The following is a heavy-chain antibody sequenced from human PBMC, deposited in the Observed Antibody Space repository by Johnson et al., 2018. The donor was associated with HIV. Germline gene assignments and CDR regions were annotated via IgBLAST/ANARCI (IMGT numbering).Heavy chain of an antibody. J-gene: IGHJ3*02. Sequence: EVQLVESGGGLVQPGGSLRLSCAASGFTFSDYYMSWIRQATGKGLDWVSVIGTAGDTYYLGSVKGRFTISRENAKNSLYLQMNSLRAGDTAVYYCARAGRWSGDTFDIWGQGTLVTVSS. V-gene: IGHV3-13*01. D-gene: IGHD3-10*01. CDR1: GFTFSDYY. CDR3: ARAGRWSGDTFDI. CDR2: IGTAGDT.